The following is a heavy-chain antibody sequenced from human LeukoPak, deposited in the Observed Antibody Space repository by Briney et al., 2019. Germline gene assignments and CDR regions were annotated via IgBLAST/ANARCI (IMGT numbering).Heavy chain of an antibody. D-gene: IGHD1-26*01. Sequence: SETLSLTCAVYGGSFSGYYWSWIRQPPGKGLEWIGEINHSGSTNYNPSLKSRVTISVDTSKNQFSLKLSSVTAADTAVYYCARGYSLDYWGQGTLVTVSS. V-gene: IGHV4-34*01. CDR3: ARGYSLDY. J-gene: IGHJ4*02. CDR1: GGSFSGYY. CDR2: INHSGST.